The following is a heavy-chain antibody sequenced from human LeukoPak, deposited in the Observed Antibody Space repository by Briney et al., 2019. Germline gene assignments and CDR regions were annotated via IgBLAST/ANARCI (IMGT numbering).Heavy chain of an antibody. J-gene: IGHJ5*02. D-gene: IGHD6-19*01. CDR3: AKEDGAVAGTT. Sequence: GGSLRLSCAASGFTFSSYGMSWVRQAPGKGLEWVSAIGGRDGSTYYADSVKGRFTISRDNSKNTLYLQMNSLRAEDTAVYYCAKEDGAVAGTTWGQGTLVTVSS. CDR2: IGGRDGST. V-gene: IGHV3-23*01. CDR1: GFTFSSYG.